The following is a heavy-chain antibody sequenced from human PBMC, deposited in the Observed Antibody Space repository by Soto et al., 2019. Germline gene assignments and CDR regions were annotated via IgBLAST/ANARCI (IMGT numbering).Heavy chain of an antibody. CDR3: VRARFFVPSARMAV. CDR2: ISSGGST. D-gene: IGHD1-26*01. CDR1: GFTVSGNY. V-gene: IGHV3-53*01. J-gene: IGHJ6*02. Sequence: GGSLRLSCAASGFTVSGNYMSWVRQAPGKGLEWVSVISSGGSTHYADAVKGRFTISRDSSKNTLYLQMNSLRVEDTAMYYCVRARFFVPSARMAVWGQGTTVTVSS.